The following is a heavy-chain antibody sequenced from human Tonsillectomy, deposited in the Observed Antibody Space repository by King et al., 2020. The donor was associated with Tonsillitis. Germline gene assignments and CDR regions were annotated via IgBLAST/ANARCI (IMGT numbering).Heavy chain of an antibody. Sequence: LQLVQSGAEVKKPGSSVKVSCKASGGTFTSYGINWVRQAPGQGREWRGGIIPIFGTPNYAQKFQGRVTITADNSASTAYMEVSSLRSEDTAVYYCAREVNDIVNGWDFGLTGTWFDPWGQGTLVTVSS. V-gene: IGHV1-69*06. CDR3: AREVNDIVNGWDFGLTGTWFDP. D-gene: IGHD3-9*01. CDR1: GGTFTSYG. J-gene: IGHJ5*02. CDR2: IIPIFGTP.